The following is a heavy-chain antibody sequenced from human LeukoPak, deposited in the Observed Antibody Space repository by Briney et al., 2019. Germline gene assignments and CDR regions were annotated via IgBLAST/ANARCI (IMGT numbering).Heavy chain of an antibody. V-gene: IGHV1-2*02. Sequence: GASVKVSCKASGYTFTGYYMHWVRQAPGQGLEWMGWINPNSGGTNYAQKFQGRVTMTRDTSISTAYVELSRLRSDDTAVYYCAAGDYDFWSGQFDYWGQGTLVTVSS. CDR3: AAGDYDFWSGQFDY. CDR1: GYTFTGYY. J-gene: IGHJ4*02. CDR2: INPNSGGT. D-gene: IGHD3-3*01.